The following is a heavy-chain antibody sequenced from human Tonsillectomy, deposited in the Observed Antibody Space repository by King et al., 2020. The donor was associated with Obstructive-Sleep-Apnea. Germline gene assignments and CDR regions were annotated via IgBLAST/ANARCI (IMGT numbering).Heavy chain of an antibody. CDR1: GFPFNNYA. CDR3: ARGDGNYLDH. CDR2: ITYSGSNE. Sequence: VKLVESGGGVIQPGRSLRLSCAASGFPFNNYAMHWVRQAPGKGLEWVAVITYSGSNEYYGDSVKGRLTVSRDNARNTLSLEMDSLKVEDTAVYYCARGDGNYLDHWGQGALVTVSS. V-gene: IGHV3-30-3*01. J-gene: IGHJ4*02. D-gene: IGHD1-26*01.